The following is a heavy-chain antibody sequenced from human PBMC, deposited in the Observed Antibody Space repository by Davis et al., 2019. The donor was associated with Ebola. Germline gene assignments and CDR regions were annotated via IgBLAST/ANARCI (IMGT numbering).Heavy chain of an antibody. J-gene: IGHJ2*01. CDR3: ARRGMVVVAAQSDWYFDL. Sequence: SVKVSCKASGGTFSSYAISWVRQAPGQGLEWMGGIIPIFGTANYVQKFQGRVTITADESTSTAYMELSSLRSEDTAVYYCARRGMVVVAAQSDWYFDLWGRGTLVTVSS. CDR1: GGTFSSYA. CDR2: IIPIFGTA. D-gene: IGHD2-15*01. V-gene: IGHV1-69*13.